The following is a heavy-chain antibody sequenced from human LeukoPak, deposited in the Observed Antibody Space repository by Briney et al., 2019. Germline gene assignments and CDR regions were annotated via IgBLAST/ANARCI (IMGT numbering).Heavy chain of an antibody. Sequence: PGGSLRLSCAAPGFTFSSYAMSWVRQAPGKGLEWVSGISGTGYNTYYADSVKGRFTISRDNSKNTLYLQMNSLGAEDTAVYYCAKHVSGSLFYFDYWGQRTLVTVSS. J-gene: IGHJ4*02. CDR3: AKHVSGSLFYFDY. CDR2: ISGTGYNT. D-gene: IGHD3-10*01. CDR1: GFTFSSYA. V-gene: IGHV3-23*01.